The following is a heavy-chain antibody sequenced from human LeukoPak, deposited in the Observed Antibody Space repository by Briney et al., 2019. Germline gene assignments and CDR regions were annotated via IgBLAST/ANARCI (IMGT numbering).Heavy chain of an antibody. CDR2: IYTSGST. V-gene: IGHV4-4*07. J-gene: IGHJ4*02. CDR3: ARETYYYDSSGYARFYFDY. Sequence: SETLSLTCTVSGGSISSYYWSWIRQPAGKGLEWIGRIYTSGSTNYNPSLKSRVTISVDTSKNQFSLKLSSVTAADTAVYYCARETYYYDSSGYARFYFDYWGQGTLVTVSS. CDR1: GGSISSYY. D-gene: IGHD3-22*01.